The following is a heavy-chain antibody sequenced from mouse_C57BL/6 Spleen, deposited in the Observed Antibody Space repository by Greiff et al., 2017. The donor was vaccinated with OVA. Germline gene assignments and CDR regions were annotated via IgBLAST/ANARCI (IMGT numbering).Heavy chain of an antibody. CDR3: ARGGAGPYFDY. V-gene: IGHV1-64*01. Sequence: QVQLQQSGAELVKPGASVKLSCKASGYTFTSYWMHWVKQRPGQGLEWIGMIHPNSGSTNYNEKFKSKATLTVDKSSSTAYMQLSSLTSEDSAVYYCARGGAGPYFDYWGQGTTLTVSS. CDR1: GYTFTSYW. J-gene: IGHJ2*01. CDR2: IHPNSGST. D-gene: IGHD3-1*01.